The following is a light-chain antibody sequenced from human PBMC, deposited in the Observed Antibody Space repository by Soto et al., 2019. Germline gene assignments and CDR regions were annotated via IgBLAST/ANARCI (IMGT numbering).Light chain of an antibody. V-gene: IGLV3-21*02. CDR3: QVWDSSSDHVV. CDR2: DDS. Sequence: SYELTQPPSVSVAQGQTASITCGGKNIGSKSVHWYQQRPGQAPVLVVYDDSDRPSGIPERFSGSNSGNTATLTISRVEAGDEADYYCQVWDSSSDHVVFGGGTQLTVL. J-gene: IGLJ2*01. CDR1: NIGSKS.